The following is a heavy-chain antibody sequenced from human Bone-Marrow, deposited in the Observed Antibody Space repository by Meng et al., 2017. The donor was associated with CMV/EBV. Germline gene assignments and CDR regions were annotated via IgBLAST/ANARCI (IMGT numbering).Heavy chain of an antibody. CDR3: AKDHTHGTTGGMDV. Sequence: SLKISCAAVGFTFDDYAMHWVRQDPGKGLEWVSGISWNSGSIGDADSVKGRFTSSRDNAKNSLYLQMNSLRAEDMALYYCAKDHTHGTTGGMDVWGQGTTVTVSS. CDR2: ISWNSGSI. D-gene: IGHD1-14*01. CDR1: GFTFDDYA. V-gene: IGHV3-9*03. J-gene: IGHJ6*02.